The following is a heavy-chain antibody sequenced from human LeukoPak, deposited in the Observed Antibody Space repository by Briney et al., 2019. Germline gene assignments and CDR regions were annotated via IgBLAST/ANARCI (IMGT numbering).Heavy chain of an antibody. CDR2: LSGGGEAT. CDR1: GFTFTTYA. V-gene: IGHV3-23*01. CDR3: TRLSGTFGTTSRVLDS. J-gene: IGHJ4*02. D-gene: IGHD1-1*01. Sequence: GGSLRLSCAASGFTFTTYAMGWVRQAPGTGLEWVSALSGGGEATYYVDSVTGRFTISRDNSKNTLSLQMNSLGAEDTAVYYCTRLSGTFGTTSRVLDSWGQGTQVTVSS.